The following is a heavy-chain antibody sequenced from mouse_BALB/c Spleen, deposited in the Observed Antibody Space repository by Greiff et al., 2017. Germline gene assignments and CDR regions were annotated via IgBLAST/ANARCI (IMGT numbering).Heavy chain of an antibody. CDR3: AKSYDGYSGWLVY. Sequence: VQLKESGPELEKPGASVKISCKASGYSFTGYNMNWVKQSHGKSLEWIGNIDPYSGGTSYNQKFKGKATLTVDKSSSTAYMQLKSLTSEDAAVYYGAKSYDGYSGWLVYWGQGTLVTVSA. V-gene: IGHV1S135*01. J-gene: IGHJ3*01. D-gene: IGHD2-3*01. CDR2: IDPYSGGT. CDR1: GYSFTGYN.